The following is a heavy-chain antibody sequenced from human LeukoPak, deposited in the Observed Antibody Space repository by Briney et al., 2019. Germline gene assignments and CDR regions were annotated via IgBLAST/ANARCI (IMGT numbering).Heavy chain of an antibody. D-gene: IGHD6-13*01. CDR1: GFAVSSNY. CDR3: ARDPVVASPGPFYYHYMDV. V-gene: IGHV3-53*01. Sequence: GGSLRLSCAASGFAVSSNYMSWVRQPPGKGLEWHSLIDSSGNTFYADSVKGRFTISRDYLKNTLFLQMNSLRAEDTALYYCARDPVVASPGPFYYHYMDVWGKGTTVTVSS. CDR2: IDSSGNT. J-gene: IGHJ6*03.